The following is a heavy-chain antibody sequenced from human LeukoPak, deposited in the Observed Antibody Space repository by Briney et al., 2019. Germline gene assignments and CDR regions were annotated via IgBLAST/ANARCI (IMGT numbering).Heavy chain of an antibody. CDR3: AKQEGALIENWCFDH. CDR1: GFTFSDFA. CDR2: IEKNAGGA. V-gene: IGHV3-23*01. D-gene: IGHD1-26*01. J-gene: IGHJ4*02. Sequence: GGSLRLSCAASGFTFSDFAMSCVRLAPGKGLEWVSSIEKNAGGAYYADSVKGRFTVSRDNSKNTLYLQMSSLIVEDTALYYCAKQEGALIENWCFDHWGLGTLVTVSS.